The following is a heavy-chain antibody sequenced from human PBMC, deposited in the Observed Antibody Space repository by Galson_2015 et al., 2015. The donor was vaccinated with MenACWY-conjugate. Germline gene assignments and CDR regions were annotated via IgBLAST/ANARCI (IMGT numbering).Heavy chain of an antibody. Sequence: SLRLSCAPSGFTFSSYWMHWVRQAPGEGLMWVARIHSDGTTINYADSVKGRFTISRDNAKSTLYLQMNSLRAEDTAVYYCARAGWYRFDYWGQGTLVTVSS. CDR3: ARAGWYRFDY. J-gene: IGHJ4*02. V-gene: IGHV3-74*01. D-gene: IGHD6-19*01. CDR2: IHSDGTTI. CDR1: GFTFSSYW.